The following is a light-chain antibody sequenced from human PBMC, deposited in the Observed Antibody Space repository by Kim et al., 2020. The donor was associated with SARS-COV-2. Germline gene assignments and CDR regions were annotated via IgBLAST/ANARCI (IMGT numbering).Light chain of an antibody. V-gene: IGLV3-19*01. J-gene: IGLJ2*01. CDR2: GKN. CDR1: SLRSYY. Sequence: GQTVRITCQGDSLRSYYASWYQQKPGQAPVLVIYGKNNRPSGIPDRFSGSSSGNTASLTITGAQAEDEADYYCNSRDSSGNHLEMVFGGGTKLTVL. CDR3: NSRDSSGNHLEMV.